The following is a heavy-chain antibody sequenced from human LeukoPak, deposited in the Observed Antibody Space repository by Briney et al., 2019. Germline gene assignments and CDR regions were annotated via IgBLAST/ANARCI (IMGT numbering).Heavy chain of an antibody. Sequence: GGSLRLSCAASGFAFDTYSMTWARQAPGKGLEWVSSISGSGYNTYYADSVKGRFTISRDNSKNTLYLQMNSLRAEDTAIYYCATSTTSFDYWGQGTLVTVSS. V-gene: IGHV3-23*01. CDR1: GFAFDTYS. J-gene: IGHJ4*02. CDR2: ISGSGYNT. CDR3: ATSTTSFDY.